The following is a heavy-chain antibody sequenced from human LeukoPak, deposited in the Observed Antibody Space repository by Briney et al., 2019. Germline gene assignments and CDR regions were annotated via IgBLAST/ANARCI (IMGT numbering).Heavy chain of an antibody. CDR2: INPSGGST. CDR1: GYTFTSYY. CDR3: ARELYYYDSSGYCTH. D-gene: IGHD3-22*01. V-gene: IGHV1-46*01. J-gene: IGHJ4*02. Sequence: GASVKVSCKASGYTFTSYYMHWVRQAPGQGLEWMGIINPSGGSTSYAQKFQGRVTMTRDMSTSTVYMELSSLRSEDTAVYYCARELYYYDSSGYCTHWGQGTLVTVSS.